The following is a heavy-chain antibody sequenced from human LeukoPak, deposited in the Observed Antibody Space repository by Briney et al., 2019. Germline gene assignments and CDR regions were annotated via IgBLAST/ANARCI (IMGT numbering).Heavy chain of an antibody. V-gene: IGHV4-39*07. CDR2: IYYSGST. Sequence: SETLSLTCTVSGGSISSSSYYWGWIRQPPGKGLEWIGSIYYSGSTYYNPSLKSRVTISVDTSKNQFSLKLSSVTAADTAVYYCARDSFILTGYYPPYFDYWGQGTLVTVSS. CDR3: ARDSFILTGYYPPYFDY. J-gene: IGHJ4*02. D-gene: IGHD3-9*01. CDR1: GGSISSSSYY.